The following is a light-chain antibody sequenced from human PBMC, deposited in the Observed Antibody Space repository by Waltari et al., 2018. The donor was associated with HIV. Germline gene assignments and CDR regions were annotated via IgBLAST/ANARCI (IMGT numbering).Light chain of an antibody. CDR1: SSNIGDNY. J-gene: IGLJ3*02. V-gene: IGLV1-47*01. Sequence: QSALTQPPSTSGTPGHTVTIPCSGSSSNIGDNYVSWYQQLPGTSPKLLIYRNSQRPSGVRDRFSGSKSGTSASLAINDLRSEDDAEYHCAAWDVSLSGCVFGGGTNLTVL. CDR3: AAWDVSLSGCV. CDR2: RNS.